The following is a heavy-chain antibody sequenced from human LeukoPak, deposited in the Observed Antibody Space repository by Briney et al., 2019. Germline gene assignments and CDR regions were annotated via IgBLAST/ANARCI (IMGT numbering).Heavy chain of an antibody. J-gene: IGHJ6*02. V-gene: IGHV3-7*01. CDR3: VRDGRTTMDV. CDR1: GITFRTYW. D-gene: IGHD1-14*01. Sequence: GGSLRLSCVGSGITFRTYWMSLVRQAPGKGLEWVANIKYDGSQKDYLDSVKGRFTISRDNAKNSMFLEVNGLRVEDTAVYYCVRDGRTTMDVWGRGTTVIVSS. CDR2: IKYDGSQK.